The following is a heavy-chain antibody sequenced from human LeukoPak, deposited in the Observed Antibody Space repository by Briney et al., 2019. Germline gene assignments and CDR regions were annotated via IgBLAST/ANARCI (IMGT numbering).Heavy chain of an antibody. J-gene: IGHJ4*02. V-gene: IGHV3-23*01. CDR3: AKRPYSSGWYVDY. Sequence: PGGSLRLSCAASGFTFSSYSMNWVRQAPGKGLEWVSAISGSGGSTYYADSVKGRFTISRDNSKNTLYLQMNSLRAEDTAVYYCAKRPYSSGWYVDYWGQGTLVTVSS. CDR2: ISGSGGST. D-gene: IGHD6-19*01. CDR1: GFTFSSYS.